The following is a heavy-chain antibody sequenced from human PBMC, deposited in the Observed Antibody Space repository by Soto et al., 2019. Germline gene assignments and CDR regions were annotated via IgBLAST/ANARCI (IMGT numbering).Heavy chain of an antibody. V-gene: IGHV4-59*01. D-gene: IGHD3-3*01. Sequence: SVTLSLTCTFCRCSIRSYYWRWVREAPGNGLEWIGYIYYSGSTNYNPSLKSRVTISVDTSKNQFSLKLSSVTAADTAVYYCAATYYDFWSGYPYYYYGMDVWGQGTTVT. CDR1: RCSIRSYY. CDR2: IYYSGST. CDR3: AATYYDFWSGYPYYYYGMDV. J-gene: IGHJ6*02.